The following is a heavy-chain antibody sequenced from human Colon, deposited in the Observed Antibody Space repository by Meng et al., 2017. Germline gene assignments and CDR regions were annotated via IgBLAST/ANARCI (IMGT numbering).Heavy chain of an antibody. D-gene: IGHD3-3*01. J-gene: IGHJ4*02. CDR2: INPNTGKT. V-gene: IGHV1-8*01. Sequence: QLVQSGGEGNSPGAPVKVSCKTAESTFTSYDIEWVRQATGQGLEWMGWINPNTGKTGYAQKFQGRVTMTRNTSISTAYMELGSLSAEDTAVYFCASVSGFGQNFIRFWGQGTLVTVSS. CDR1: ESTFTSYD. CDR3: ASVSGFGQNFIRF.